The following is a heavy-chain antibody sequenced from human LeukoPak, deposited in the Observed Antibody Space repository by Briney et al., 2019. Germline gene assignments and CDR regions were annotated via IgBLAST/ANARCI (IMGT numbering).Heavy chain of an antibody. CDR2: IIGSGGST. V-gene: IGHV3-23*01. CDR1: GLTFSSYA. D-gene: IGHD4/OR15-4a*01. Sequence: GGTLRLSCAASGLTFSSYAMSWVRQAPGKGLEWVSAIIGSGGSTYYADSVKGRFTISRDNSKNTLYLQMNSLRAEDTAVYYCAKVMMEDTSYGAHGYWGQGTLVTVSS. CDR3: AKVMMEDTSYGAHGY. J-gene: IGHJ4*02.